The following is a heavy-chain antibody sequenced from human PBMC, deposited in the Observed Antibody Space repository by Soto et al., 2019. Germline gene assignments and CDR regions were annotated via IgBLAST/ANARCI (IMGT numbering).Heavy chain of an antibody. V-gene: IGHV4-39*01. D-gene: IGHD5-18*01. Sequence: QLQLQESGPGLVKPSETLSLTCTVSGGSISSSSYYWGWIRQPPGKGLEWIGSIYYSGSTYYNPSLKSRVTISVDTSKNQFSLKLSSVTAADTAVYYCARQMGRGDIYYFDYWGQGTLVTVSS. CDR1: GGSISSSSYY. J-gene: IGHJ4*02. CDR2: IYYSGST. CDR3: ARQMGRGDIYYFDY.